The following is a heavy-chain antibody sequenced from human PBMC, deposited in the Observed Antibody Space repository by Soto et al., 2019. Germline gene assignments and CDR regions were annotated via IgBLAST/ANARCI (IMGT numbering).Heavy chain of an antibody. CDR3: AKAYSYGYSRIAFDY. CDR1: GFTFSSYA. V-gene: IGHV3-23*01. J-gene: IGHJ4*02. Sequence: EVQLLESGGGLVQPGGSLRLSCAASGFTFSSYAMSWVRQAPGKGLEWVSAISGSGGSTYYADSVKGRFTISRDNSKNTLYLHMNSLRAEDTAVYYCAKAYSYGYSRIAFDYWGQGTLVTVSS. D-gene: IGHD5-18*01. CDR2: ISGSGGST.